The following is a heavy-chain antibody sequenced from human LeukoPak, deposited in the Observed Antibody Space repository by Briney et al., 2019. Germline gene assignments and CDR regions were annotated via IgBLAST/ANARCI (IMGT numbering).Heavy chain of an antibody. J-gene: IGHJ5*02. CDR1: GFTFSDYY. CDR2: ISSSGSYI. D-gene: IGHD3-10*01. CDR3: ARDSGSYYNP. V-gene: IGHV3-21*01. Sequence: GGSLRLSCAASGFTFSDYYMNWVRQAPGKGLEWVSSISSSGSYIHYADSLKGRFTISRDNTKNSLYLQMNSLRAEDTALYYCARDSGSYYNPWGEGTVVTVSS.